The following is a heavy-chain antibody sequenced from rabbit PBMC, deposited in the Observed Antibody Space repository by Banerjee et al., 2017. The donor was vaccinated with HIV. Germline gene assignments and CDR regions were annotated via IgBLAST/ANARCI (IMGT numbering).Heavy chain of an antibody. CDR1: RFDFSTYS. V-gene: IGHV1S7*01. Sequence: QELVESGGGLVQPGGSLKLSCKASRFDFSTYSMRWVRQAPGKGLEWIGYIVPIFGVTYYANWVNGRFTISSHNAQNTLYLQLNSLTAADTATYFCVREVAAKFNLWGPGTLVTVS. CDR2: IVPIFGVT. J-gene: IGHJ4*01. D-gene: IGHD4-1*01. CDR3: VREVAAKFNL.